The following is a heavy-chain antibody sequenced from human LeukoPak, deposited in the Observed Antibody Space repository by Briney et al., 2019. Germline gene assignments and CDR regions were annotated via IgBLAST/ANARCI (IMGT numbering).Heavy chain of an antibody. D-gene: IGHD1-14*01. Sequence: PGGSLRLSCAASGFTFSSYGMHWVRQAPGKGLEWVAVIWYDGSNKYYADSVKGRFTISRDNSKNTLYLQMNSLRAEDTAVYYCARGVTHGEPGDWFDPWGQGTLVTVSS. CDR3: ARGVTHGEPGDWFDP. J-gene: IGHJ5*02. CDR1: GFTFSSYG. V-gene: IGHV3-33*01. CDR2: IWYDGSNK.